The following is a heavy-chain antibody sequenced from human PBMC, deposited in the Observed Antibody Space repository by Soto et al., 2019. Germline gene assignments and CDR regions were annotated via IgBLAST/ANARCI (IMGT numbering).Heavy chain of an antibody. D-gene: IGHD2-2*01. CDR3: ARIMGVPAANPYYFDY. CDR2: IFSNDEK. CDR1: GFSLSNARMG. J-gene: IGHJ4*02. Sequence: QVTLKESGPVLVKHTETLTLTCTVSGFSLSNARMGVSWIRQPPGKALEWLAHIFSNDEKSYSTSLKSRLTISKDTSKSQVVLTMTNMDPVDTATYYCARIMGVPAANPYYFDYWGQGTLVTVSS. V-gene: IGHV2-26*01.